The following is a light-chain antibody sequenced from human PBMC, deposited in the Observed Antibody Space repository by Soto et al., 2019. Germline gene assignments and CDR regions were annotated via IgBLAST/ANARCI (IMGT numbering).Light chain of an antibody. CDR3: QQSFSVPIT. V-gene: IGKV1-39*01. CDR1: QSISRW. CDR2: SAS. Sequence: VSHPCRASQSISRWLRWYQQKPEKAPKSLIYSASSLQSGVPSRFSGSGSGTDFTLTINSLQPEDFATYYCQQSFSVPITFGQGTRLEIK. J-gene: IGKJ5*01.